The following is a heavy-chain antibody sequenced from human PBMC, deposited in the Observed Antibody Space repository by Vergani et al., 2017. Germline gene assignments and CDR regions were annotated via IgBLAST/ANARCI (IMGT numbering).Heavy chain of an antibody. V-gene: IGHV4-39*07. J-gene: IGHJ3*02. D-gene: IGHD6-13*01. Sequence: QVQLQESGPGLVKPSETLSLTCTVSGGSISSYYWGWIRQPPGKGLGWIGSIYYSGSTDYNPSLKSRVTISGDTSKNQFSLKLSSVTAADTAVYYCARDGSSWSPDAFDIWGQGTMVTVSS. CDR1: GGSISSYY. CDR2: IYYSGST. CDR3: ARDGSSWSPDAFDI.